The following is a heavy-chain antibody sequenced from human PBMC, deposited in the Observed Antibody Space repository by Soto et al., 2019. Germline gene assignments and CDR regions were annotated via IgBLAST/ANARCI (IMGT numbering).Heavy chain of an antibody. D-gene: IGHD6-19*01. CDR1: GGSISSYY. J-gene: IGHJ4*02. V-gene: IGHV4-59*01. CDR3: ATIGWSKDNDDY. Sequence: SETLSLTCTISGGSISSYYWSWFRQPPGKGLEWIGYIYYDGSTKYNPSLKSRATMSVDTSKNQFSLNLNSVTPADTAVYYCATIGWSKDNDDYWGQGTLVTVSS. CDR2: IYYDGST.